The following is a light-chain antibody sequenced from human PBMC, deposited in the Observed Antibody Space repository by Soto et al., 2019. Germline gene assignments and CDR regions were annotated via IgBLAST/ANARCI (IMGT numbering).Light chain of an antibody. V-gene: IGLV2-18*02. CDR1: SSDVGSYNR. Sequence: ALTQPPSVSGSPGQSVTISCTGTSSDVGSYNRVSWYQQPPGTAPKLMIYEVTNRPSGVPDRFSGTKSGNTASLTISGLQAEDEADYYCSSYTTDTTLVFGGGTKLTVL. J-gene: IGLJ2*01. CDR3: SSYTTDTTLV. CDR2: EVT.